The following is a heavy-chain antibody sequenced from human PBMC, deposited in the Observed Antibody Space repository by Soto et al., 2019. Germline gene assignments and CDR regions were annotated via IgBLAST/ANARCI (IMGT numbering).Heavy chain of an antibody. CDR3: ARQVTTAKNDYSYGMDV. CDR2: IYPGDSDT. CDR1: GYSFTSYW. Sequence: EVQLVQSGAEVKKPGESLKISCKGSGYSFTSYWIGWVRQMPGKGLEWMGIIYPGDSDTRYSPSFQGQVTISADKSISTAYLQWSSLKASDTAMYYCARQVTTAKNDYSYGMDVWGQGTTVTVSS. D-gene: IGHD4-17*01. V-gene: IGHV5-51*01. J-gene: IGHJ6*02.